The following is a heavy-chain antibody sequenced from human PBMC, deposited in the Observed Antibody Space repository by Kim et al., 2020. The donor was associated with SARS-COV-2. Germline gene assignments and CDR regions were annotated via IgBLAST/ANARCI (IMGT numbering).Heavy chain of an antibody. CDR1: GFTFSSYG. J-gene: IGHJ4*02. V-gene: IGHV3-30*18. CDR3: AKDHRLGEPPWRTYFDY. D-gene: IGHD3-10*01. CDR2: ISYDGSNK. Sequence: GGSLRLSCAASGFTFSSYGMHWVRQAPGKGLEWVAVISYDGSNKYYADSVKGRFTISRDNSKNTLYLQMNSLRAEDTAVYYCAKDHRLGEPPWRTYFDYWGQGTLVTVSS.